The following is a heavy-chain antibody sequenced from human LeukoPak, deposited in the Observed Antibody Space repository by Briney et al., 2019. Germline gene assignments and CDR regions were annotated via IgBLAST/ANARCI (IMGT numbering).Heavy chain of an antibody. V-gene: IGHV3-23*01. Sequence: GGSLRLSCAASGFTFSTFAMIWVRQPPGKGLEWVARIFQGGGEIHYADSVRGRFTISRDNSKNTLYLQMNSLRAEDTAVYYCAKDVYDSSGYYYPDYYYYYMDVWGKGTTVTVSS. CDR1: GFTFSTFA. J-gene: IGHJ6*03. CDR3: AKDVYDSSGYYYPDYYYYYMDV. D-gene: IGHD3-22*01. CDR2: IFQGGGEI.